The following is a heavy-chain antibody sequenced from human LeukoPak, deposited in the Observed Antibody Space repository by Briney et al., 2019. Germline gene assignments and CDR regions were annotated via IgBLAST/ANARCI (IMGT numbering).Heavy chain of an antibody. CDR2: MYYSGST. CDR3: ARFSYYYDSSGNP. CDR1: GGSISSYY. V-gene: IGHV4-59*01. J-gene: IGHJ5*02. D-gene: IGHD3-22*01. Sequence: SETLSLTCTVSGGSISSYYWSWIRQPPGKGLEWIGYMYYSGSTNYNPSLKSRVTISVDMSKNQVSLKLSSVTAADTAVYYCARFSYYYDSSGNPWGQGTLVTVSS.